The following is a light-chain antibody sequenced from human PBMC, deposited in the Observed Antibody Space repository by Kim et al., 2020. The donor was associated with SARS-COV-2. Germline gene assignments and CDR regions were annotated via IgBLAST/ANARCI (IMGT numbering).Light chain of an antibody. J-gene: IGKJ2*03. CDR2: AAS. CDR3: QHNYTAPNS. Sequence: DIQMTQSPSSLSASVGDRVTITCRASQSISSYLNWYQQKPGKAPKLLIYAASSLQSGVPSRFSGSGSGTDFTLTISSLQPEDFATYCWQHNYTAPNSFGHGTKLEI. V-gene: IGKV1-39*01. CDR1: QSISSY.